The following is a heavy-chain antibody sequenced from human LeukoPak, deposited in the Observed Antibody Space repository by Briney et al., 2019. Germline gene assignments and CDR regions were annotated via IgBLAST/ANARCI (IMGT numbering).Heavy chain of an antibody. CDR3: ARGVGCSSTSCYEVYYYGMDV. Sequence: ASVKVSCKASGYTFTGYYMHWVRQAPGQGLEWMGWINPNSGGTNYAQKFQGWVTMTRDTSISTACMELSRLRSDDTAVYYCARGVGCSSTSCYEVYYYGMDVWGKGTTVTVSS. D-gene: IGHD2-2*01. V-gene: IGHV1-2*04. J-gene: IGHJ6*04. CDR1: GYTFTGYY. CDR2: INPNSGGT.